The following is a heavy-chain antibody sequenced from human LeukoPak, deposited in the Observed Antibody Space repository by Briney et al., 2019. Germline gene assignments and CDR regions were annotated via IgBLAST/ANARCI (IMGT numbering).Heavy chain of an antibody. D-gene: IGHD4-17*01. CDR2: ISYDGSNK. J-gene: IGHJ6*03. CDR3: AKEGDYELNYYMDV. CDR1: GFTFSSYG. V-gene: IGHV3-30*18. Sequence: GRSLRLSCAASGFTFSSYGMHWVRQAPGKGLEWVAVISYDGSNKYYADSVRGRFTISRDNSKNTLYLQMNSLRAEDTAVYYCAKEGDYELNYYMDVWGKGTTVTVSS.